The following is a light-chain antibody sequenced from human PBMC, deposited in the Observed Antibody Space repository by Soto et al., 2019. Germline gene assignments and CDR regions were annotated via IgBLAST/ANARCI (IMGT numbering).Light chain of an antibody. CDR3: QSFGSNSQV. Sequence: NFMLTQPHSVSGSPGKTVTISCTRSSSSIASQIVQWYRQRPRSSPTTVIYYDNHRPSGVAARFSGSIDSSSNSALLAISRLQAEDEAYYCCQSFGSNSQVFGGGTKVTVL. V-gene: IGLV6-57*01. CDR1: SSSIASQI. J-gene: IGLJ3*02. CDR2: YDN.